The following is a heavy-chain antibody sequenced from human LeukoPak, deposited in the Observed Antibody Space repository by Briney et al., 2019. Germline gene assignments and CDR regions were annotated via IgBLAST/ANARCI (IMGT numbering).Heavy chain of an antibody. D-gene: IGHD3-22*01. Sequence: GGSLRLSCAASGFTFSSYWMHWVRQAPGKGLVWVPRINSDGSSTSYADSVKGRFTISRDNAKNTLYLQMNSLRAEDTAVYYCARDRGGYYDSMDYWGQGTLVTVSS. CDR2: INSDGSST. J-gene: IGHJ4*02. V-gene: IGHV3-74*01. CDR3: ARDRGGYYDSMDY. CDR1: GFTFSSYW.